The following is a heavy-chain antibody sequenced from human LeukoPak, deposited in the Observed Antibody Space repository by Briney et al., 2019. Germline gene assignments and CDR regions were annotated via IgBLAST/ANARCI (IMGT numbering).Heavy chain of an antibody. J-gene: IGHJ4*02. CDR3: ARALSGTDFDY. D-gene: IGHD6-19*01. CDR1: GFTFSNAW. CDR2: IKQDGSEK. Sequence: PGGSLRLSCAASGFTFSNAWMSWVRQAPGKGLEWVANIKQDGSEKYYVDSVEGRFTISRDIAKNSLYLQMNSLRAEDTAVYYCARALSGTDFDYWGQGTLVTVSS. V-gene: IGHV3-7*01.